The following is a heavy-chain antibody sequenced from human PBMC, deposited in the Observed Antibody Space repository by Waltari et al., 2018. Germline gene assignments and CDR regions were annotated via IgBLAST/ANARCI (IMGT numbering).Heavy chain of an antibody. CDR1: VGTSSSYA. V-gene: IGHV1-69*01. J-gene: IGHJ4*02. Sequence: QVQLVQSGAQVKKSGSSVKVSCKASVGTSSSYAISWVRQAPGQGLEWMGGIIPIFGTEKYAQKFQGRVTITADESTSTAYMELSSLRSEDTAVYYCARWSTLSDGYNFGSDYWGQGTLVTVSS. CDR3: ARWSTLSDGYNFGSDY. D-gene: IGHD5-12*01. CDR2: IIPIFGTE.